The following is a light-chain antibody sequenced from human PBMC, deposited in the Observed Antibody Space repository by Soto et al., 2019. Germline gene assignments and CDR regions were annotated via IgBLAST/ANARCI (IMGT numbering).Light chain of an antibody. V-gene: IGKV3-11*01. Sequence: DIVLTQSPATLSLSPGERVTISCRASQSVDTYLVWYQHKPGQAPRLLIHDVSNRATGIPARFSGSGSGTDLTLTISSLEPDDFAVYYCHQRRDWPRTFGQGTKVEIK. CDR3: HQRRDWPRT. CDR2: DVS. J-gene: IGKJ1*01. CDR1: QSVDTY.